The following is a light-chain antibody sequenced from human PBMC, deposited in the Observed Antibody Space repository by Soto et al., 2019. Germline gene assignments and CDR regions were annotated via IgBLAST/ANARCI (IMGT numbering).Light chain of an antibody. CDR1: QSVSGKF. CDR2: GAS. CDR3: QQYGTSPRT. J-gene: IGKJ1*01. Sequence: DIVLTQSPGTLSLSPGERATLSCRASQSVSGKFLAWYKQKPGQAPRLLSYGASSRATGIPDRFSGSGSGTEFTLTISGLEPEDFAVYYCQQYGTSPRTFGQGTKVDIK. V-gene: IGKV3-20*01.